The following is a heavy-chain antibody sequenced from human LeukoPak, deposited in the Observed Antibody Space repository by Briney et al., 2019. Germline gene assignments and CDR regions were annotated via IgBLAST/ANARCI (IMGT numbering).Heavy chain of an antibody. CDR1: GYTFTGYY. D-gene: IGHD6-13*01. CDR3: ARAPSSSWYYYYGMDV. V-gene: IGHV1-2*02. Sequence: ASVKVSCKASGYTFTGYYMHWVRQAPGQGLEWMGWINPNSGGTNYAQKFQGRVTMTRDTSISTAYMELSRLRSEDTAVYYCARAPSSSWYYYYGMDVWGQGTTVTVSS. J-gene: IGHJ6*02. CDR2: INPNSGGT.